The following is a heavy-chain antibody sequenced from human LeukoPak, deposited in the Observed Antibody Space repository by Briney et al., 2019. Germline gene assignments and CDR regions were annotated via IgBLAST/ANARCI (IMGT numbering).Heavy chain of an antibody. V-gene: IGHV3-7*05. J-gene: IGHJ4*02. Sequence: GGSLRLSCAASGFTFSRYWMTWVRQAPGKGLEWAANIKQDGSEKYYVDSVKGRFTVSRDNAKNSLYLQMNSLRAEDTAVYYCARGRHIGVGATIHFDYWGQGTLVTVSS. CDR1: GFTFSRYW. CDR2: IKQDGSEK. CDR3: ARGRHIGVGATIHFDY. D-gene: IGHD1-26*01.